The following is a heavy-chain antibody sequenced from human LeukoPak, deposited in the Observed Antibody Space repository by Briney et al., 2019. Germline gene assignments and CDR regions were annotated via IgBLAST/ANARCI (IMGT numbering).Heavy chain of an antibody. D-gene: IGHD3-16*02. CDR3: TTTARKNYVWGSYRSYYFDY. J-gene: IGHJ4*02. V-gene: IGHV3-15*01. CDR1: GFTFTNAW. CDR2: IKSKTDGGTT. Sequence: TGGSLRLSCAASGFTFTNAWENWVRQAPGRGLEWVGRIKSKTDGGTTDYAAPVKGRFTISRDDSKNTLYLRMNSLKTEDTAVYYCTTTARKNYVWGSYRSYYFDYWGQGTLVTVSS.